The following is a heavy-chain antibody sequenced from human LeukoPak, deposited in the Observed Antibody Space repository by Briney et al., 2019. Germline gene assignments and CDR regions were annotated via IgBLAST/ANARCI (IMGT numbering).Heavy chain of an antibody. J-gene: IGHJ4*02. D-gene: IGHD3-16*01. CDR1: GFTFSNYW. CDR3: ARGPSSGNALNY. V-gene: IGHV3-7*04. Sequence: GGSLRLSCAASGFTFSNYWLTWVRQAPGKGLEWVANIKQDGSEKDYVDSVKGRFTISRDNAKKSLYLQMNSLRAEDTAVYYCARGPSSGNALNYWGQGTLVTVSS. CDR2: IKQDGSEK.